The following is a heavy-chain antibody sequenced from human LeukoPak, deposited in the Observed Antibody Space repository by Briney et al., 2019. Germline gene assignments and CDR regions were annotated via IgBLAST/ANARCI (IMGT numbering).Heavy chain of an antibody. CDR1: GITFSRFW. CDR2: INQDGSEK. V-gene: IGHV3-7*03. CDR3: ALNLYCSGGSCYSSNWFDP. J-gene: IGHJ5*02. Sequence: GGSLRLSCAASGITFSRFWMSWVRQAPGKGLQWVANINQDGSEKHYVDSVKGRFTISRDNAENSLYLQMNSLRAEDTTVYYCALNLYCSGGSCYSSNWFDPWGQGTLVTVSS. D-gene: IGHD2-15*01.